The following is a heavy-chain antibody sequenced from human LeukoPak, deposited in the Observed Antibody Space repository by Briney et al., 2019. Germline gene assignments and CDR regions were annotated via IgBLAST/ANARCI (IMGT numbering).Heavy chain of an antibody. CDR1: GFTFSSYA. J-gene: IGHJ4*02. V-gene: IGHV3-30-3*01. CDR3: ARGGDLEWLLPYYFDY. D-gene: IGHD3-3*01. CDR2: ISYDGSNK. Sequence: HPGGSLRPSFAASGFTFSSYAMLWVRQAPGKGLEWVAVISYDGSNKYYADSVKGRFTISRDNSKNTLYLQMNSLRAEDTAVYYCARGGDLEWLLPYYFDYWGQGTLVTVSS.